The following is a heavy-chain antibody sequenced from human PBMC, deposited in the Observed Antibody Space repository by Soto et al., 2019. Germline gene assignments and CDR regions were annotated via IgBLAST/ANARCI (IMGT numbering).Heavy chain of an antibody. D-gene: IGHD2-8*02. CDR2: ISHDGRNK. CDR3: AKGGLPWWSQGIDF. CDR1: GFIFGKYD. J-gene: IGHJ4*02. Sequence: QVQLVESGGGVVQPGRSLRISCEGSGFIFGKYDMYWVRQAPGKGLEWVTKISHDGRNKDYEDSVQGRFTISRDNSRDTMYLEMNSLRAEDTAIYYCAKGGLPWWSQGIDFWGQGTLVTVSA. V-gene: IGHV3-30*18.